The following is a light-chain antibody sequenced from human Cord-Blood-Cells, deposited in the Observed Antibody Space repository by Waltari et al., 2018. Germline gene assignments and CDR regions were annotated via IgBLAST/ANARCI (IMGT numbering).Light chain of an antibody. J-gene: IGKJ5*01. Sequence: DIQMTQSPSSLSASVGERDTITCQASQDISNYLNWYQQKPGKAPKLLIYDASNFETGVPSRFSGSGSGTDFTFTISSLQPEDIATYYCQQYDNLITFGQGTRLEIK. CDR3: QQYDNLIT. CDR1: QDISNY. V-gene: IGKV1-33*01. CDR2: DAS.